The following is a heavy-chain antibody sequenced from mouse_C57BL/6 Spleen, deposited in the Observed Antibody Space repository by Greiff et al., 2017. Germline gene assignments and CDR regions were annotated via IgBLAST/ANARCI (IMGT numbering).Heavy chain of an antibody. CDR1: GYSITSGYY. CDR3: ARADYVYYFDY. D-gene: IGHD2-4*01. V-gene: IGHV3-6*01. CDR2: ISYDGSN. Sequence: VQLQQSGPGLVKPSQSLSLTCSVTGYSITSGYYWNWIRQFPGNKLEWMGYISYDGSNNYNPSLKNRISITRDTSKNQFFLKLNSVTTEDTATYYCARADYVYYFDYWGQGTTLTVSS. J-gene: IGHJ2*01.